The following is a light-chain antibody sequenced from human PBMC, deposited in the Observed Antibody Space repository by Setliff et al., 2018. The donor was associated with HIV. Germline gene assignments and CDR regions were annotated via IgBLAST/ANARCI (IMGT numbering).Light chain of an antibody. CDR2: DVS. CDR3: ASYRSPATYV. V-gene: IGLV2-14*03. Sequence: QSVLTQPASVSGSPGQSITISCIGTSSDVGGYDFVSWYQQRPGKAPKLIIFDVSERPSGVSHRFSGSKSGNTAPLTISGLQTEDEADYFCASYRSPATYVFGIGTKVTV. J-gene: IGLJ1*01. CDR1: SSDVGGYDF.